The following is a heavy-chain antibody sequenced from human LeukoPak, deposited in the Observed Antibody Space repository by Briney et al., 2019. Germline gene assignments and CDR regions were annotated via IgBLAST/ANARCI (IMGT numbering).Heavy chain of an antibody. CDR2: IYTSGST. V-gene: IGHV4-4*07. CDR3: ARVQVLDYYDSSGAYYMDV. Sequence: PSETLSRTYTDSGGSISIYYWSWIRQPAGKGLEWIGRIYTSGSTNYNPSLKSRVTMSVDTSKNQFSLKLSSVTAADTAVYYCARVQVLDYYDSSGAYYMDVWGKGTTVTVSS. D-gene: IGHD3-22*01. CDR1: GGSISIYY. J-gene: IGHJ6*03.